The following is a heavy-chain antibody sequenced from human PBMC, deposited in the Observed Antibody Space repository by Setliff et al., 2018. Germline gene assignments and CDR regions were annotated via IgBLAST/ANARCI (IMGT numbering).Heavy chain of an antibody. D-gene: IGHD1-1*01. V-gene: IGHV4-34*01. J-gene: IGHJ4*02. CDR2: INHSGNT. CDR1: GGSVRGYY. CDR3: ARTGTYRYFDS. Sequence: SETLSLTCTVSGGSVRGYYWSWIRQPPGKGLEWIGEINHSGNTKSKPSLKSRVTITVDPSKNQFSLKLRSVTAADTAVYYCARTGTYRYFDSWGQGTLVTVSS.